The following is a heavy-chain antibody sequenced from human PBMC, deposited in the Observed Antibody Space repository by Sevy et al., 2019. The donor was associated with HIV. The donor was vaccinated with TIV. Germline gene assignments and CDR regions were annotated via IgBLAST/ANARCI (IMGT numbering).Heavy chain of an antibody. Sequence: GGSLRLSCAASGFTFSSYSMNWVRQAPGKGLEWVSSISGSSSYIYYADSVKGRFTISRDNAKNSLYLQMNSLRAEDTAVYYCAAFYYGSGSYYNSGWFDPWGQGTLVTVSS. J-gene: IGHJ5*02. D-gene: IGHD3-10*01. V-gene: IGHV3-21*01. CDR2: ISGSSSYI. CDR3: AAFYYGSGSYYNSGWFDP. CDR1: GFTFSSYS.